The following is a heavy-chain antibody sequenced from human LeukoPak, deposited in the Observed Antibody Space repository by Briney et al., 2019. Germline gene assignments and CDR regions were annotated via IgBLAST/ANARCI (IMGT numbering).Heavy chain of an antibody. D-gene: IGHD6-6*01. CDR3: ARDRGTTSSAGYYFDT. V-gene: IGHV3-33*01. J-gene: IGHJ4*02. CDR2: IWYDGSNK. Sequence: GGSLRLSCAASGFTFSIFGMHWVRQAPGKGLEWVAIIWYDGSNKYYGDSVKGRFTVSRDNSKNTLHLQVNSLRAEDTAVYYCARDRGTTSSAGYYFDTWGQGALVTVSS. CDR1: GFTFSIFG.